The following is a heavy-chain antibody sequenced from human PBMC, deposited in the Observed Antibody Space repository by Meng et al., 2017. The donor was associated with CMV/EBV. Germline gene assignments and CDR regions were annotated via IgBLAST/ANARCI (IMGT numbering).Heavy chain of an antibody. CDR2: IRYDGSNK. V-gene: IGHV3-30*02. CDR1: GFTFSSYG. Sequence: GESLKISCAASGFTFSSYGIHWVRQAPGKGLEWVAFIRYDGSNKYYADSVKGRFTISRDNSKNTLYLQMNSLRAEDTAVEYCAKDYYESRGLFDYWGQGTLVTVSS. CDR3: AKDYYESRGLFDY. J-gene: IGHJ4*02. D-gene: IGHD3-22*01.